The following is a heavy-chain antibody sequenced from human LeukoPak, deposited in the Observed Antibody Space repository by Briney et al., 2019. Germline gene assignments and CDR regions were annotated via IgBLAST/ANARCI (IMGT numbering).Heavy chain of an antibody. CDR3: ARPQSGYSSSWYVY. Sequence: PSETLSLTCTVSGGSISSSSYYWGWIRQPPGKGLEWIGSIYYSGSTYYNPSLKSRVTISVDTSKNQFPLKLSSVTAADTAVYHCARPQSGYSSSWYVYWGQGTLVTVSS. V-gene: IGHV4-39*01. CDR1: GGSISSSSYY. J-gene: IGHJ4*02. CDR2: IYYSGST. D-gene: IGHD6-13*01.